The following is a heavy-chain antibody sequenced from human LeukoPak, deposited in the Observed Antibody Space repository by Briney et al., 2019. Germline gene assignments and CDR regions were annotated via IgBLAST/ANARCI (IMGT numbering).Heavy chain of an antibody. D-gene: IGHD3-22*01. V-gene: IGHV3-33*01. CDR1: GFTFSSYG. CDR3: ARDLWVVVITAGMDV. Sequence: PGGSLRLSCAASGFTFSSYGMHWVRQAPGKGLEWVAVIWYDGSNKYYADSVKGRFTISRDNSKNTLYLQMNSLRAEDTAVYYCARDLWVVVITAGMDVWGQGTTVTVSS. CDR2: IWYDGSNK. J-gene: IGHJ6*02.